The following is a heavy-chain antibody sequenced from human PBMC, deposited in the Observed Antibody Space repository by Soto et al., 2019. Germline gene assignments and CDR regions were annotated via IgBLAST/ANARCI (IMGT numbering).Heavy chain of an antibody. D-gene: IGHD3-22*01. CDR1: GFTFNIYA. V-gene: IGHV3-23*01. J-gene: IGHJ4*02. Sequence: EVQLLESGGDLIQPGGSLRLSCAASGFTFNIYAMTWVRQAPGKGLEWVSAISRYGDFTYYADSVEGLFTISRDTSKNPLYLQMKRLRAEDTAVYYCTKDRYMDHDSRRYVFDNWGQGTLLSVSS. CDR2: ISRYGDFT. CDR3: TKDRYMDHDSRRYVFDN.